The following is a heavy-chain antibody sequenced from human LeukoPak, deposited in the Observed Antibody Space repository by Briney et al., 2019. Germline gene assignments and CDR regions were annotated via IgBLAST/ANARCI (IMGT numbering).Heavy chain of an antibody. CDR2: INPNSGGT. V-gene: IGHV1-2*02. CDR1: GYTFTGYY. CDR3: ARVTPVGYSSGWYGY. D-gene: IGHD6-19*01. Sequence: ASVKVSCKASGYTFTGYYMHWVRQAPGQGLEWMGWINPNSGGTNYAQKFQGRVTMTRDTSISTVYMELSRLRSDDTAVYYCARVTPVGYSSGWYGYWGQGTLVTVSS. J-gene: IGHJ4*02.